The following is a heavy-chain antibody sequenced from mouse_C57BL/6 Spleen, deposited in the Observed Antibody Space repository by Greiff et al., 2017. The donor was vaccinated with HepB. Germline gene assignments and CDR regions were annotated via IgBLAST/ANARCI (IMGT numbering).Heavy chain of an antibody. V-gene: IGHV1-55*01. Sequence: QVQLQQPGAELVKPGASVKMSCKASGYTFTSYWITWVKQRPGQGLEWIGDIYPGSGSTNYNEKFKSKATLTVDTSSSTAYMQLSSLTYEDAAVYECARLGRVTPYYLDYWGQGTTLTVSS. J-gene: IGHJ2*01. CDR3: ARLGRVTPYYLDY. CDR2: IYPGSGST. D-gene: IGHD4-1*01. CDR1: GYTFTSYW.